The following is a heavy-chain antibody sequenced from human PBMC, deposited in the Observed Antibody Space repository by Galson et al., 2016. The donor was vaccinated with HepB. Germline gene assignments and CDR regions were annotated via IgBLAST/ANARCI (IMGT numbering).Heavy chain of an antibody. J-gene: IGHJ2*01. V-gene: IGHV4-59*01. D-gene: IGHD6-13*01. CDR3: ARGSTWDWHYDL. Sequence: SETLSLTCTVSGGSISAYYWIWIRQPPGKGLEWIGYIHDSGTTKYKPSLSSRLTMSIDTFKKQFSLKVRYVTAADTAVYYCARGSTWDWHYDLWGRGTLVTVSS. CDR2: IHDSGTT. CDR1: GGSISAYY.